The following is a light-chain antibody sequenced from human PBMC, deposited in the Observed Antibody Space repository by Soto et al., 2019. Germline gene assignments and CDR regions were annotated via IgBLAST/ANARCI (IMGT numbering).Light chain of an antibody. Sequence: DIVMTQSPDSLAVSLGERATISCKAIQSVLYRSSNQNYVAWYQQKTGQTPKLLIYWESTRGSGVPARLSGSGSGTDLNLTISRLQAEDVAVYYCHKYYNTTQSCGGGTKVDIK. CDR2: WES. CDR3: HKYYNTTQS. CDR1: QSVLYRSSNQNY. V-gene: IGKV4-1*01. J-gene: IGKJ4*01.